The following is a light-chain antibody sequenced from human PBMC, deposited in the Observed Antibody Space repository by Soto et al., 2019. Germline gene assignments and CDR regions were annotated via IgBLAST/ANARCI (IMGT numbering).Light chain of an antibody. CDR2: AAS. J-gene: IGKJ2*01. CDR3: QQSYSAPRT. V-gene: IGKV1-39*01. Sequence: DIQMTQSPSSLSASVGDRVTITCRASQSISNFLNWYQQKPGKAPQLLIFAASSLRSGVPSRFGGSGSGTDFTLTISSLQPEDFATYYCQQSYSAPRTFGQGTKLEIK. CDR1: QSISNF.